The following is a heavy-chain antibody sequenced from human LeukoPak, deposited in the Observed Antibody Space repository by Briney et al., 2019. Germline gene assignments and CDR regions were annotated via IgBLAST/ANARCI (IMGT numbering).Heavy chain of an antibody. V-gene: IGHV1-18*01. D-gene: IGHD1-14*01. J-gene: IGHJ6*03. CDR1: GGTFSSYA. Sequence: ASVKVSCKASGGTFSSYAISWVRQAPGQGLEWMGWISAYNGNTNYAQKLQGRVTMTTDTSTSTAYMELRSLRSDDTAVYYCARVTNHYYYYYMDVWGKGTTVTVSS. CDR3: ARVTNHYYYYYMDV. CDR2: ISAYNGNT.